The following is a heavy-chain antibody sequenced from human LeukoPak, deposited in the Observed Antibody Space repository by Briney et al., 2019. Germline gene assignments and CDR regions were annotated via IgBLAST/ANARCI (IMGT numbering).Heavy chain of an antibody. D-gene: IGHD4-11*01. V-gene: IGHV3-33*08. CDR3: ARDAQRGFDYSNSLEY. J-gene: IGHJ4*02. CDR2: IGSNGTEK. CDR1: GFTYNHHG. Sequence: GGSLRLTCTASGFTYNHHGMHWVRQAPGKGLEWVAVIGSNGTEKYYADAVKGRFTVSRDDSSNTLYLQMNSLRGEDTAVYYCARDAQRGFDYSNSLEYWGQGTLVTVSS.